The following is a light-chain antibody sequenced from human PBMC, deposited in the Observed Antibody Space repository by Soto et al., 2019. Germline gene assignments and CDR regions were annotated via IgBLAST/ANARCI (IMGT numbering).Light chain of an antibody. CDR2: GAS. J-gene: IGKJ3*01. V-gene: IGKV3-20*01. CDR1: QSVSSSY. Sequence: EIVLTQSPGTLSLSPGERATLSCRASQSVSSSYLAWYQQKPGQAPRLLIYGASSRAPGIPDRFSGSGSGTDFTLTISRLEPEDFAVYYCHQYGSSPLFTFGPGTKVDIK. CDR3: HQYGSSPLFT.